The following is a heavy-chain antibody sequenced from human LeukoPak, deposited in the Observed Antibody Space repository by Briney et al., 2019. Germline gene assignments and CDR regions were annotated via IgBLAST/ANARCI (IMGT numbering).Heavy chain of an antibody. V-gene: IGHV3-48*03. CDR2: ISTSGSTI. J-gene: IGHJ4*02. Sequence: PGGSLRLSCAASGFTFSTYEMNWVRQAPGKGLEWVSYISTSGSTIYYADSVKGRFTISRDNAKNSLYLQMNSLRAEDTAVYYCAKAGYYDSSGAIDYWGQGTLVTVSS. CDR3: AKAGYYDSSGAIDY. CDR1: GFTFSTYE. D-gene: IGHD3-22*01.